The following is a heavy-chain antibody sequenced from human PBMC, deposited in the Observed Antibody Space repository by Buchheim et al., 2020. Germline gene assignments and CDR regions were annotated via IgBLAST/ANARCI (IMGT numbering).Heavy chain of an antibody. CDR2: ARNKANSYTT. CDR1: GFTFSDHY. D-gene: IGHD2-21*02. J-gene: IGHJ4*02. V-gene: IGHV3-72*01. CDR3: ARSAGGADLFDY. Sequence: EVQLVESGGGLVQPGGSLRLSCAASGFTFSDHYMDWVRQAPGRGLEWVVRARNKANSYTTEYAASVEGRFTVSRAASKTSFYLQMNSLKTEDTAVYYCARSAGGADLFDYWGQGTL.